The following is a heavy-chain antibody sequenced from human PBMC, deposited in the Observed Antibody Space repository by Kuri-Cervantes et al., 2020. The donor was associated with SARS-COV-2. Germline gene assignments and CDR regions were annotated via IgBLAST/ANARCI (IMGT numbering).Heavy chain of an antibody. J-gene: IGHJ6*02. CDR2: ISSSSSYI. D-gene: IGHD3-10*01. CDR1: GFTFSSYS. Sequence: GESLKISCAASGFTFSSYSMNWVRQAPGKGLEWVSSISSSSSYIYYADSVKGRFTISRDNAKNSLYLQMNSLRAEDTAVYYCARVVTMVRGVIENGMDVWGQGTTVTVSS. V-gene: IGHV3-21*01. CDR3: ARVVTMVRGVIENGMDV.